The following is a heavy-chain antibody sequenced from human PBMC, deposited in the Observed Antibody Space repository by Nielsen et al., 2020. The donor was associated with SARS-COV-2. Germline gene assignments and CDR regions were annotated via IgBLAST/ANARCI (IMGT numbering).Heavy chain of an antibody. CDR2: IVVGSGNT. J-gene: IGHJ3*02. CDR3: AAVLCDRSGGETYDAFDI. V-gene: IGHV1-58*02. CDR1: GFTFTSSA. Sequence: SVKVSCKASGFTFTSSAMQWVRQARGQRLEWIGWIVVGSGNTNYAQKFQERVTITRDMSTSTAYMELSSLRSEDTAVYYCAAVLCDRSGGETYDAFDIWGQGTMVTVSS. D-gene: IGHD3-22*01.